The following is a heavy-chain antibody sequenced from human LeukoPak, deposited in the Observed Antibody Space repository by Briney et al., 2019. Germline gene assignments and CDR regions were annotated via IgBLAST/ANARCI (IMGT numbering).Heavy chain of an antibody. J-gene: IGHJ4*02. CDR2: IKQDGSEK. CDR1: GFTFSGYW. Sequence: GGSLRLSCAASGFTFSGYWMSWVRQAPGKGLEWVANIKQDGSEKYYVDSVKGRFTISRDNAKNSLYLQMNSLRAEDTAVYYCARHGEMATPFFDYWGQGTLVTVSS. D-gene: IGHD5-24*01. V-gene: IGHV3-7*01. CDR3: ARHGEMATPFFDY.